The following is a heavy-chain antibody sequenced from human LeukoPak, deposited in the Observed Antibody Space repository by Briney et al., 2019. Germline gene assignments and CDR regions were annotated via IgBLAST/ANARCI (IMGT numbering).Heavy chain of an antibody. CDR2: ISAYNGNT. J-gene: IGHJ3*02. D-gene: IGHD3-22*01. V-gene: IGHV1-18*01. CDR3: AYDSRLHTDAFDI. Sequence: ASVKVSCKASGYTFTSYGISWVRQAPGQGLEWMGWISAYNGNTNYAQKLQGRVTMTTDTSTSTAYMEQRSLRSDDPAVYYCAYDSRLHTDAFDIWGQGTMVTVSS. CDR1: GYTFTSYG.